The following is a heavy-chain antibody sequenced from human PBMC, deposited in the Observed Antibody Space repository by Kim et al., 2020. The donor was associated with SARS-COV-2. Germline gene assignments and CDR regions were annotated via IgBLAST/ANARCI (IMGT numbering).Heavy chain of an antibody. D-gene: IGHD4-4*01. Sequence: PSLKSRVTISVDTSKNQFSLKLSSVTAADTAVYYCARTSPEESTVGGFDLWGRGTLVTVSS. J-gene: IGHJ2*01. V-gene: IGHV4-31*02. CDR3: ARTSPEESTVGGFDL.